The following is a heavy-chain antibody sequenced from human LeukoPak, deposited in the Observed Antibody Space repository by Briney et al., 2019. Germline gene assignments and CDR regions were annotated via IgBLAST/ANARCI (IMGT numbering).Heavy chain of an antibody. CDR2: ISGSGGST. J-gene: IGHJ4*02. Sequence: PGGSLRLSCAASGFTFSSYAMSWVRQAPGKGLEWVSAISGSGGSTYYADSVKGRSTISRDNSKNTLYLQMNSLRAEDTAVYYCAKTYLVVPAAIHFDYWGQGTLVTVSS. CDR1: GFTFSSYA. V-gene: IGHV3-23*01. D-gene: IGHD2-2*02. CDR3: AKTYLVVPAAIHFDY.